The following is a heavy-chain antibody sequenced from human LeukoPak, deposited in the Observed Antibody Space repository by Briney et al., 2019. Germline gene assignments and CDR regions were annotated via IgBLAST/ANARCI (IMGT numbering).Heavy chain of an antibody. V-gene: IGHV4-59*08. CDR1: GGSITGYY. CDR2: IYYSGST. Sequence: PSETLSLTCTVSGGSITGYYWSWIRQPPGKGLEWIGYIYYSGSTSYNPSLKSRVTISVDTSKNQFSLKLSSVTAADTAVYYCARTNYYDSIAYYFDYWGQGTLVTVSS. D-gene: IGHD3-22*01. CDR3: ARTNYYDSIAYYFDY. J-gene: IGHJ4*02.